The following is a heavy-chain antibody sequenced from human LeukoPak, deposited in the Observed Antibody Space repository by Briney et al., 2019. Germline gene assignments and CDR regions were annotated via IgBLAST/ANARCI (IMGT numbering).Heavy chain of an antibody. J-gene: IGHJ4*02. CDR3: AKDGNDSSGYRFHYFDY. V-gene: IGHV3-23*01. CDR2: ISGSGGST. D-gene: IGHD3-22*01. Sequence: PGGSLRLSCAASGFTFSSYAMSWVRQAPGKGLEWVSAISGSGGSTYYADSVKGRFTISRDNSKNTLYLQMNSLRGEDTAVYYCAKDGNDSSGYRFHYFDYWGQGTLVTVSS. CDR1: GFTFSSYA.